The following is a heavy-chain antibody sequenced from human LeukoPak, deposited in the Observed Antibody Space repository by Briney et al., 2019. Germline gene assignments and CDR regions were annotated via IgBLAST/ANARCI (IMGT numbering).Heavy chain of an antibody. Sequence: GGSLRLSCAASGFTFSRYAMIWVRQAPGKGLEWVSTITKSGDQTHYADSVRGLFTISRDIFKNTLYLQMNSLRAEDTAVYHCVKSAGKDGYRDVFDIWGQGTVVTVSS. CDR1: GFTFSRYA. CDR3: VKSAGKDGYRDVFDI. V-gene: IGHV3-23*01. D-gene: IGHD5-24*01. CDR2: ITKSGDQT. J-gene: IGHJ3*02.